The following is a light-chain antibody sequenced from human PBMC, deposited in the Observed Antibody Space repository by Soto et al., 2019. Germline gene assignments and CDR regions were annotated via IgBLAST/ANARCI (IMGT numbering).Light chain of an antibody. CDR2: DAS. V-gene: IGKV1-5*01. CDR3: QQYNSEWT. CDR1: QSISSW. J-gene: IGKJ1*01. Sequence: QMTHSPSTLSASVIYRVTSTCRASQSISSWLAWYQQKPGKAPKLLIYDASSLESGVPSRFSGSGSGTEFTLTISSLQPDDFATYYCQQYNSEWTFGQGTKVDIK.